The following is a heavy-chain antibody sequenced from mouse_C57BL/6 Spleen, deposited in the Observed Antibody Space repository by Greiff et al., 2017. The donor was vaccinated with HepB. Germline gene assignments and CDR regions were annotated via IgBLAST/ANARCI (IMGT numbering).Heavy chain of an antibody. J-gene: IGHJ2*01. D-gene: IGHD2-1*01. CDR2: IDPSDSYT. V-gene: IGHV1-50*01. Sequence: VQLQQSGAELVKPGASVKLSCKASGYTFTSYWMQWVKQRPGQGLEWIGEIDPSDSYTNYNQKLKGKATLTVDTSSSTAYMQLSSLTSEDFAVYYCARGGNYPLDYWGQGTTLTVSS. CDR1: GYTFTSYW. CDR3: ARGGNYPLDY.